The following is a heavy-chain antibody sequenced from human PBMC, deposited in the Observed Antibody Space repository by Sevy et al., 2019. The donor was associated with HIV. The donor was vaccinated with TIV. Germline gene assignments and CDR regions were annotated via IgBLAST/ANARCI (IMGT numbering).Heavy chain of an antibody. Sequence: GGSLRLSCAASGFTFSSYAMSWVRQAPGKGLEWVSAISGSGGSTYYADSVKGRFTSSRDNSKKTLYLQMNSLRAEDTAVYYCAKYGRTAVRYYYYYYMDVWGKGTTVTVSS. V-gene: IGHV3-23*01. J-gene: IGHJ6*03. CDR3: AKYGRTAVRYYYYYYMDV. D-gene: IGHD3-10*01. CDR1: GFTFSSYA. CDR2: ISGSGGST.